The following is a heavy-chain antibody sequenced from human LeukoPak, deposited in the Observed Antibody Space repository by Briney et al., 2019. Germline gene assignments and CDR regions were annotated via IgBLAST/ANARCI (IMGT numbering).Heavy chain of an antibody. CDR2: ISGGST. D-gene: IGHD6-25*01. J-gene: IGHJ6*04. Sequence: GGSLRLSCAASGFTVSSNEMSWVRQAPGKGLEWVSSISGGSTYYADSRKGRVTISRDNSKNTLHLQMNSLRAEDTAVYYCARDGTPIYSSGWVYMDVWGKGTTVIISS. CDR1: GFTVSSNE. CDR3: ARDGTPIYSSGWVYMDV. V-gene: IGHV3-38-3*01.